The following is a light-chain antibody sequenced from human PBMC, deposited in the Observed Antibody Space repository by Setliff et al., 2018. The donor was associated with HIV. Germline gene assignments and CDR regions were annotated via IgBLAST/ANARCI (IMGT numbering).Light chain of an antibody. V-gene: IGLV2-14*03. CDR2: AVT. Sequence: QSALTQPASLSGSPGQSITISCTGTTSDIGGYNFVSWYQQHPGKAPKLLIYAVTKRPSGVSARFSASKSGNTASLTISGLQDEDEADYYCNSYTSRSTCIFGGETKVTVL. CDR3: NSYTSRSTCI. J-gene: IGLJ2*01. CDR1: TSDIGGYNF.